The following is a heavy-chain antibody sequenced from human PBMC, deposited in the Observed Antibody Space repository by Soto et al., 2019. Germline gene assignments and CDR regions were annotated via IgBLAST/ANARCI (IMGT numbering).Heavy chain of an antibody. CDR2: ISGSGGRT. V-gene: IGHV3-23*01. CDR1: GLTFSSYA. Sequence: EVQLLESGGGLVHPGGSLRLSCAASGLTFSSYAMSWVRQAPGKGLEWVSAISGSGGRTYYADSVKGRFTISRDNSKXXXXXXXXXXXAEDTAVYYCAKEIVVVPTAMDALDYWGQGTLVTVSS. J-gene: IGHJ4*02. CDR3: AKEIVVVPTAMDALDY. D-gene: IGHD2-2*01.